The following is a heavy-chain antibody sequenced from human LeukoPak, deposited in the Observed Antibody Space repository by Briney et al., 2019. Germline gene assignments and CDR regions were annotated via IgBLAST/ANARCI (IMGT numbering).Heavy chain of an antibody. CDR1: GGTFSSYA. D-gene: IGHD4-23*01. J-gene: IGHJ4*02. CDR2: IIPILGIA. V-gene: IGHV1-69*04. CDR3: ARSNSTVVTLYYY. Sequence: GASVKVSCKASGGTFSSYAISWVRQAPGQGLEWMGRIIPILGIANYAQKFQGRVTITADKSTSTAYMELSSLSSEDTAVYYCARSNSTVVTLYYYWGQGTLVTVSS.